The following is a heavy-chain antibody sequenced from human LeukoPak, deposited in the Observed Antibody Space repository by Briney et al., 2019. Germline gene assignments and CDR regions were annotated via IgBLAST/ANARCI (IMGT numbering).Heavy chain of an antibody. Sequence: GGSLRLSCAASGFTFSSYSMNWVRQAPGKGLEWVSYISSSSSTIYYADSVKGRFTISRDNAKNSLYLQMNGLRAEDTAVYYCARGSRDSGWYMEAWFDPWGQGTLVTVSS. J-gene: IGHJ5*02. D-gene: IGHD6-19*01. V-gene: IGHV3-48*01. CDR1: GFTFSSYS. CDR3: ARGSRDSGWYMEAWFDP. CDR2: ISSSSSTI.